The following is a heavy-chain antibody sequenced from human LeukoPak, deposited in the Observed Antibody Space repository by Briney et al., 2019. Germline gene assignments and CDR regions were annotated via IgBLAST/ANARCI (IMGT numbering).Heavy chain of an antibody. D-gene: IGHD3-3*01. CDR1: GFTFSSYS. J-gene: IGHJ6*03. CDR2: ISSSSSYI. CDR3: ARVRFLEWLPSEDMDF. V-gene: IGHV3-21*01. Sequence: PGGSLRLSCAASGFTFSSYSMNWVRQAPGEGLEWVSSISSSSSYIYYADSVKGRFTISRDKAKNSLYLQMNSLRAEDTAVYYCARVRFLEWLPSEDMDFWGKGTPVTVSS.